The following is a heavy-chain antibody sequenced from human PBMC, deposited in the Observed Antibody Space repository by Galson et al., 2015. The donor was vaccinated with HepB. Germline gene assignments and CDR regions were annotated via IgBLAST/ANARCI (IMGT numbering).Heavy chain of an antibody. CDR3: TRWDCGSDRNRCYEGV. CDR2: ISQIGDYT. D-gene: IGHD2-21*02. V-gene: IGHV3-64*01. J-gene: IGHJ6*04. CDR1: GFSSSTYA. Sequence: SLRLSCAASGFSSSTYAMHWVRQAPGKGLEYVSSISQIGDYTYYGNSVRGRFTISRVNSENTLYLHMGSLTAEDTAVYYCTRWDCGSDRNRCYEGVWGKGTTVTVSS.